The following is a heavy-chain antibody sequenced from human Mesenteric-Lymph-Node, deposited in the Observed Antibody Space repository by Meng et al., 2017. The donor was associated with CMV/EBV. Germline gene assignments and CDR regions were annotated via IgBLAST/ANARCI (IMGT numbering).Heavy chain of an antibody. D-gene: IGHD3-3*01. CDR2: ISYDGSNK. J-gene: IGHJ3*02. Sequence: GESLKISCSASGFTFSDYAMHWVRQVAGKGLEWVAVISYDGSNKYYADSVRGRFTVSRDNSKSTVYLQMNSLRHEDTAVYYCAKDMYYDFWSGSPIWGQGTMVTVSS. CDR1: GFTFSDYA. CDR3: AKDMYYDFWSGSPI. V-gene: IGHV3-30*04.